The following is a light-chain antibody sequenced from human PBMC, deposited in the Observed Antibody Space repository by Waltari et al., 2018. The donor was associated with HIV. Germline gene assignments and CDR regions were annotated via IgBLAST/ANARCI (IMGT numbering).Light chain of an antibody. CDR3: QQYYDWPLT. J-gene: IGKJ4*01. CDR2: GAS. V-gene: IGKV3-15*01. Sequence: EIVMTQSPVTPSVSPGERATLSCRASQSVYSNLAWYQQKPGQAPRLVIYGASTRATGIPARFSGSGSGTEFTLTISSLQSEDFALYYCQQYYDWPLTFGGGTKVEIK. CDR1: QSVYSN.